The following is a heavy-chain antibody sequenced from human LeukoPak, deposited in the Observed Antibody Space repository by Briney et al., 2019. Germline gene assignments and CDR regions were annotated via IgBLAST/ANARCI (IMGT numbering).Heavy chain of an antibody. CDR3: AREDGDRPTSDYFDY. Sequence: GSSVKVSCKASGGTFSSYAISWVRQAPGQGLEWMGRIIPIFGIANYAQKFQGRVTITADKSTSTAYMELSSLRSEDTAVYYCAREDGDRPTSDYFDYWGQGTLVTVSS. V-gene: IGHV1-69*04. J-gene: IGHJ4*02. CDR1: GGTFSSYA. D-gene: IGHD4-17*01. CDR2: IIPIFGIA.